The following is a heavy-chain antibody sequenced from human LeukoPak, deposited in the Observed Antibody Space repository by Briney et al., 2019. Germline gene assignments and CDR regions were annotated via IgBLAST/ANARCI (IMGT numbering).Heavy chain of an antibody. J-gene: IGHJ5*02. V-gene: IGHV3-43D*03. Sequence: GGSLRLSCAAPGFTFDDYAMHWVRQPPGKGLEWVSLISWDGDNTYYADSVKGRFTISRDNSKNSLYLQMNSLRPEDTALYYCAKDSGSGSYYPTNWFDPWGQGTLVTVSS. CDR1: GFTFDDYA. CDR2: ISWDGDNT. CDR3: AKDSGSGSYYPTNWFDP. D-gene: IGHD3-10*01.